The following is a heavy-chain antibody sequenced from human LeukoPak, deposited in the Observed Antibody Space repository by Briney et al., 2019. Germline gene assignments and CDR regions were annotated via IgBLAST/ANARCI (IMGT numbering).Heavy chain of an antibody. CDR2: IRGSGGNT. Sequence: GGSLRLSCAAAGFTFSSYAMSWVRQTPGKGLEWVSAIRGSGGNTYYADSVKGRFTISRDSSKNTMYVQMNRLRAEDTAVYYCAKGPLIEVAGTTWDYWGQGTLVTVSS. D-gene: IGHD6-19*01. J-gene: IGHJ4*02. V-gene: IGHV3-23*01. CDR1: GFTFSSYA. CDR3: AKGPLIEVAGTTWDY.